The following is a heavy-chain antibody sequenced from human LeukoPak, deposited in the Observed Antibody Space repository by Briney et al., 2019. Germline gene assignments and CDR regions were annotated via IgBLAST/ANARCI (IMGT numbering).Heavy chain of an antibody. CDR3: AKRLNYYGSGSYLDY. D-gene: IGHD3-10*01. CDR2: VNDRGTGT. CDR1: GFTFSKYA. V-gene: IGHV3-23*01. Sequence: GGSLRLSCAASGFTFSKYAMSWVRQAPGKGLEWVSTVNDRGTGTYYADSVKGRFTISRDNSKSTLSLQMISLRAEDTALYYCAKRLNYYGSGSYLDYWGQGTLVTVSS. J-gene: IGHJ4*02.